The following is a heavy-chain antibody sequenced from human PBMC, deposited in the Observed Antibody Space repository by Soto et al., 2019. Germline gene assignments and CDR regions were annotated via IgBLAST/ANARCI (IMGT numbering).Heavy chain of an antibody. CDR1: GGSISSGGYY. CDR3: ARGYCSSTSCCRFDP. Sequence: SETLSLTCTVSGGSISSGGYYWSWIRQHPGKGLEWIGYIYYSGSTYYNPSLKSRVTISVDTSKNQFSLKLSSVTAADTAVYYCARGYCSSTSCCRFDPWGQGTLVTVSS. D-gene: IGHD2-2*01. V-gene: IGHV4-31*03. CDR2: IYYSGST. J-gene: IGHJ5*02.